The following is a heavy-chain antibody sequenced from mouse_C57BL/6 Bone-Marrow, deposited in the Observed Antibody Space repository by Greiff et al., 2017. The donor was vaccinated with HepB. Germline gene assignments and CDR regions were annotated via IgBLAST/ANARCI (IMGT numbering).Heavy chain of an antibody. Sequence: QVQLQQPGAELVMPGASVKLSCKASGYTFTSYWMHWVKQRPGQGLEWIGEIDPSDSYTNYNQKFKGKSTLTVDKSSSTAYMQLSSLTSEDSAVYYCARFHYGSYWGQGTTLTVSS. CDR2: IDPSDSYT. D-gene: IGHD1-1*01. J-gene: IGHJ2*01. CDR1: GYTFTSYW. CDR3: ARFHYGSY. V-gene: IGHV1-69*01.